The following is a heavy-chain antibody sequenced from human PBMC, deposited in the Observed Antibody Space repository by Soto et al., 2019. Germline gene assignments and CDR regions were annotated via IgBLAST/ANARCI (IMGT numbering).Heavy chain of an antibody. V-gene: IGHV4-31*03. CDR1: GGSISSGGYY. D-gene: IGHD3-10*01. CDR2: IYYSGST. CDR3: ARDRGLLWFGELPRHDAFDI. Sequence: LSRTCTVSGGSISSGGYYWSWIRQHPGKGLEWIGYIYYSGSTYYNPSLKSRVTISVDTSKNQFSLKLSSVTAADTAVYYCARDRGLLWFGELPRHDAFDIWGQGTMVTVSS. J-gene: IGHJ3*02.